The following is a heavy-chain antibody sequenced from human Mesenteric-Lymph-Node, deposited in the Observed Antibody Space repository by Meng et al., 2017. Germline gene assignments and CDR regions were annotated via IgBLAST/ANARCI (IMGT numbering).Heavy chain of an antibody. J-gene: IGHJ2*01. CDR3: ARGYYDSSGYGYWYFDL. Sequence: QVQLQESGPGRVKPSQTLSLTCTVSGGSISSGGYYWSWIRQHPGKGLEWIGYIYYSGSTYYNPSLKSLVTISVDTSKNQFSLKLSSVTAADTAVYYCARGYYDSSGYGYWYFDLWGRGTLVTVSS. CDR2: IYYSGST. V-gene: IGHV4-30-4*08. CDR1: GGSISSGGYY. D-gene: IGHD3-22*01.